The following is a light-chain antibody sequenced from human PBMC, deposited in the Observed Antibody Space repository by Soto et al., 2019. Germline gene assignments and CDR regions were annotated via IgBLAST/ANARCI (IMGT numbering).Light chain of an antibody. J-gene: IGLJ2*01. Sequence: QSALTQPASVSGSPGQSITISCIGTSSDVGGYNYVSWYQQHPGKAPKLMIYEVSNRPSGLSNRFSGYKSGNTASLTISGLQAEDEADYYCSSYTISSTLVVFGGGTKLTVL. CDR3: SSYTISSTLVV. V-gene: IGLV2-14*01. CDR2: EVS. CDR1: SSDVGGYNY.